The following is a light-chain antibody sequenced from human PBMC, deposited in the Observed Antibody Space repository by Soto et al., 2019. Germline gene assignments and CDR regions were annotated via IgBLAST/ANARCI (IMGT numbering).Light chain of an antibody. CDR2: DVS. CDR3: SSYTSSSTLVV. J-gene: IGLJ2*01. Sequence: QSALTQPASVSGSPGQSITISCTGTSSDVGGYNYVSWYQQHPGKAPKLMIYDVSNRPSGVSNRFSGPKSGNTASLNISGLQAEDEADYYCSSYTSSSTLVVFGGGTKLTVL. CDR1: SSDVGGYNY. V-gene: IGLV2-14*01.